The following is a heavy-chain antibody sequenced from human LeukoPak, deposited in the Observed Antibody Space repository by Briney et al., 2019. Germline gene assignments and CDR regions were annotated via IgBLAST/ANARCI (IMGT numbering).Heavy chain of an antibody. Sequence: GSLRLSCAASGFIFSGYYMTWIRQPPGKGLEWIGEINHSGSTNYNPSLKSRVTISVDTSKNQFSLKLSSVTAADTAVYYCARGNWNVTSFDYWGQGTLVTVSS. D-gene: IGHD1-1*01. CDR1: GFIFSGYY. CDR2: INHSGST. V-gene: IGHV4-34*01. J-gene: IGHJ4*02. CDR3: ARGNWNVTSFDY.